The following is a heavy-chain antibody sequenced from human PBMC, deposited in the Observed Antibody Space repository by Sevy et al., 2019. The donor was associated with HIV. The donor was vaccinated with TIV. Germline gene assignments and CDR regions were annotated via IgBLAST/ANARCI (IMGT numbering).Heavy chain of an antibody. CDR1: GFTFSSHS. Sequence: GGSLRLSCAASGFTFSSHSMNWVRQAPGKGLEWVSYISSSSSTIYYADSVKGRFTISRDNAKNSLYLQMNSLRAEDTAVYYCARGKRYCSGGSCYVYGMDVWGQGTTVTVSS. CDR2: ISSSSSTI. J-gene: IGHJ6*02. CDR3: ARGKRYCSGGSCYVYGMDV. D-gene: IGHD2-15*01. V-gene: IGHV3-48*01.